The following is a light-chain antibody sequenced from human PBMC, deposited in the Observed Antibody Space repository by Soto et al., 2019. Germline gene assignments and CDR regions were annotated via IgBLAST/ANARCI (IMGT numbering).Light chain of an antibody. CDR3: AAWDDRLNGAL. J-gene: IGLJ1*01. CDR2: SDT. V-gene: IGLV1-44*01. CDR1: SSNIGSNT. Sequence: QSVLTQPPSASGTPGQRVTMSCSGGSSNIGSNTVSWYQHLPGTAPQLLIYSDTQRASGVADRFSGSKSGTSASQAISGLQSDDEADYYCAAWDDRLNGALFGTGTKLTVL.